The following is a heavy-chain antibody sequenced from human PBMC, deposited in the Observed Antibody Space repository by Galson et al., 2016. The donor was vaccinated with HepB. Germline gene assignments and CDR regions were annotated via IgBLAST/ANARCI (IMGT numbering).Heavy chain of an antibody. Sequence: QSGAEVKKPGESLKISCKGSGYSFPSYWIGWVRQMPGKGLEWMGIIYPGDSDTEYSPSFRGQVTISADKSISTAYLQWNSLKASDTAMYYCARPDYGNTHYFDYWGQGTLVIVSS. CDR3: ARPDYGNTHYFDY. CDR2: IYPGDSDT. V-gene: IGHV5-51*01. J-gene: IGHJ4*02. CDR1: GYSFPSYW. D-gene: IGHD4-17*01.